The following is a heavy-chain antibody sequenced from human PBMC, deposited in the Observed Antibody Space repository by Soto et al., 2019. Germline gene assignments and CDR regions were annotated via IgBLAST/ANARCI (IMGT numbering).Heavy chain of an antibody. CDR2: ISPYNGNT. J-gene: IGHJ6*02. CDR1: GYPFTSYR. CDR3: DREQYCDRNFDCGIGF. V-gene: IGHV1-18*01. D-gene: IGHD3-3*01. Sequence: LVKVSRKTSGYPFTSYRIGCVRKAPGQGLEWMAWISPYNGNTYYAQKFQGRVTLTTDKYTNTIYMELRSRRSNDTAADFCDREQYCDRNFDCGIGFRGQGTTVTVPS.